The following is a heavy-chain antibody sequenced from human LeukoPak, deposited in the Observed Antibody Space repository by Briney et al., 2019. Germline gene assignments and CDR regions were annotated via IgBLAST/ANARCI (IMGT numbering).Heavy chain of an antibody. J-gene: IGHJ4*02. Sequence: QPGGSLRLSCAASGFTFSSYGMHWVRQAPGKGLEWVSGIIGGAGSTYYADSVKGRFTISRDNSKDTLYLQMNSLRAEDTAVYYCTHGSMYQLDYWGQGTLVTVSS. V-gene: IGHV3-23*01. CDR2: IIGGAGST. CDR3: THGSMYQLDY. D-gene: IGHD2-2*01. CDR1: GFTFSSYG.